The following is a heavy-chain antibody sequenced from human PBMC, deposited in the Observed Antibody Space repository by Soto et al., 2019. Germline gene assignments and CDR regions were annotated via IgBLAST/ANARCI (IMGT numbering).Heavy chain of an antibody. J-gene: IGHJ4*02. CDR3: AHRSRGYAYYFDQ. V-gene: IGHV2-5*02. CDR1: GFSLTTRGVA. D-gene: IGHD5-12*01. CDR2: IFWDDDK. Sequence: QITVKESGPALVRPTQTLTLSCSFSGFSLTTRGVAVGWIRQPPGKALEWLALIFWDDDKWYRPSLRSRLTITEDNSKNQVVLTMTNIDPVYTATYYCAHRSRGYAYYFDQWGQGTLVTVSS.